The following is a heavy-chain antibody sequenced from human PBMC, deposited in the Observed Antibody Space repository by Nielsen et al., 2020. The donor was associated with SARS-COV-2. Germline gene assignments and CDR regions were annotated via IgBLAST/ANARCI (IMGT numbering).Heavy chain of an antibody. V-gene: IGHV4-30-4*05. CDR3: ARVMYGPERITIFGVVTPYYYYYYMDV. CDR2: IYYSGST. D-gene: IGHD3-3*01. Sequence: VRQMPGKGLEWIGYIYYSGSTYYNPSLKSRVTISVDTSKNQFSLKLSSVTAADTAVYYCARVMYGPERITIFGVVTPYYYYYYMDVWGKGTTVTVSS. J-gene: IGHJ6*03.